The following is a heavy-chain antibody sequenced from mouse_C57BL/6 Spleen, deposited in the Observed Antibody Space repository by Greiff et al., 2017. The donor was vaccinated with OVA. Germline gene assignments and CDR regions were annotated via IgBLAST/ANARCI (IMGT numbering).Heavy chain of an antibody. V-gene: IGHV1-55*01. Sequence: QVQLKESGAELVKPGASVKMSCKASGYTFTSYWITWVKQRPGQGLEWIGDIYPGSGSTNYNEKFKSKATLTVDTSSSTAYMQLSSLTSEDSAVYYCARRTPSTVVDCWGQGTTLTVSS. CDR1: GYTFTSYW. CDR2: IYPGSGST. J-gene: IGHJ2*01. CDR3: ARRTPSTVVDC. D-gene: IGHD1-1*01.